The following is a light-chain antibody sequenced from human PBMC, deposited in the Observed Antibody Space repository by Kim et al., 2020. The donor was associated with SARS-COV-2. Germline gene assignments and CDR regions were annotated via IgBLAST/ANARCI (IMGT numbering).Light chain of an antibody. V-gene: IGLV1-44*01. CDR2: SNN. Sequence: QSVLTQPPSASGTRGQRVTISCSGSSSNIGSNNVVWYQQFPGAAPNVLIHSNNQRPSGIPDRFSGSRSGTSASLAISGLQSGDEADYYCAVWDDSLKQWVFGGGTQLTVL. J-gene: IGLJ3*02. CDR3: AVWDDSLKQWV. CDR1: SSNIGSNN.